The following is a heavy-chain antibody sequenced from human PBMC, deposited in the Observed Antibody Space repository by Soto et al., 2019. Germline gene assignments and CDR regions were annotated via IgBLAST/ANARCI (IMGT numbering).Heavy chain of an antibody. V-gene: IGHV1-69*01. D-gene: IGHD6-13*01. CDR3: GSIAAAGTRYYYYYGMDV. CDR2: IIPIFGTA. CDR1: GGTFSSYA. Sequence: QVQLVQSGAEAKKPGSSVKVSCKASGGTFSSYAISWVRQAPGQGLEWMGGIIPIFGTANYAQKFQGRVTITADESTSTAYMELSSLRSEDTAVYYCGSIAAAGTRYYYYYGMDVWGQGTTVTVSS. J-gene: IGHJ6*02.